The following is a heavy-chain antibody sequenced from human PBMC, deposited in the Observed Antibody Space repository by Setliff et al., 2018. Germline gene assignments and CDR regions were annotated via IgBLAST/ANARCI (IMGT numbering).Heavy chain of an antibody. V-gene: IGHV3-23*01. CDR3: AKEFTVVVPAALALDV. D-gene: IGHD2-2*01. J-gene: IGHJ6*03. CDR2: INPAGAKT. Sequence: GGSLRLSCAASGFTFSTYSMNWVRQAPGKGLEWVSNINPAGAKTYYADSVKGRFTISRDNSKNTLYLQMNSLRAEDTAVYYCAKEFTVVVPAALALDVWGKGTTVT. CDR1: GFTFSTYS.